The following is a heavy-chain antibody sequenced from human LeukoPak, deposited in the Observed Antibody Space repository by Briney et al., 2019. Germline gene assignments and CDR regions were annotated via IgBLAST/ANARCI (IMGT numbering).Heavy chain of an antibody. CDR2: IFYSGST. V-gene: IGHV4-4*02. CDR3: AREIIGVNYYFDY. Sequence: SGTLSLTCAVSGGSISSSNWWSWVRQPPGKGLEWIGYIFYSGSTNYNPSLKSRVTISVDTSKNQFSLKLSSVTAADTAVYYCAREIIGVNYYFDYWGQGTLVTVSS. D-gene: IGHD3-16*01. J-gene: IGHJ4*02. CDR1: GGSISSSNW.